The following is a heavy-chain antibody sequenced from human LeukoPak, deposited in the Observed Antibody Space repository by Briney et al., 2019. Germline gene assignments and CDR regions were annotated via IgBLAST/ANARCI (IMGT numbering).Heavy chain of an antibody. V-gene: IGHV4-59*08. CDR2: IYDSGST. J-gene: IGHJ4*02. D-gene: IGHD1-26*01. CDR3: ARHTIAGSDY. Sequence: PSETLSLTCTVSGGSISSYYWSWIRQPPGKGLEWIGYIYDSGSTNYNPSLKSRVTISVDTSKNQFSLKLSSVTAADTAVYYCARHTIAGSDYWGQGTLVTVSS. CDR1: GGSISSYY.